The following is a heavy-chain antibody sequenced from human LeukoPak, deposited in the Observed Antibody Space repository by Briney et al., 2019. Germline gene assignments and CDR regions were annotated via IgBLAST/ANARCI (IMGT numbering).Heavy chain of an antibody. CDR1: GDSVSNKSVS. CDR2: TRYRSTWNT. Sequence: SQTLSLTCAISGDSVSNKSVSWNWVRQSPSRGLEYLGRTRYRSTWNTFYSLSVQGRITINADTSRNQASLRLNSVTPEDTALYYCVRDFNWAFDYWGQGTLVTVSS. J-gene: IGHJ4*02. V-gene: IGHV6-1*01. D-gene: IGHD7-27*01. CDR3: VRDFNWAFDY.